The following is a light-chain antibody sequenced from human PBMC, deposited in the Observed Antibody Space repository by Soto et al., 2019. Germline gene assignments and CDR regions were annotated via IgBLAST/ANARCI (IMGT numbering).Light chain of an antibody. V-gene: IGKV3-11*01. CDR1: QSVSSS. Sequence: EIVLTQSPATLSLSPGERATLSCRASQSVSSSLAWSQQKPGQAPRLLIYDASNRATGIPARFSGSGSGTDFTLTISSLEPEDFAGYYCQQRSNWRITFGQGTRLEIK. CDR3: QQRSNWRIT. CDR2: DAS. J-gene: IGKJ5*01.